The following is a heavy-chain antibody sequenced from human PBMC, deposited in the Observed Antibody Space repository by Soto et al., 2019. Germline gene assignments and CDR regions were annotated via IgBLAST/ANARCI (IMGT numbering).Heavy chain of an antibody. Sequence: EMQLLESGGGLVQPGGSLKLSCAASGFSFSIYSMSWVRQPPGKGLEWVSGISGSGESKHYAASVRGRFAISRDNSRKTLYLQMNNVRAEETAVYYCAKSRGDRWTTYYFESWGQGTLITVSS. D-gene: IGHD4-17*01. CDR2: ISGSGESK. CDR3: AKSRGDRWTTYYFES. V-gene: IGHV3-23*01. J-gene: IGHJ4*02. CDR1: GFSFSIYS.